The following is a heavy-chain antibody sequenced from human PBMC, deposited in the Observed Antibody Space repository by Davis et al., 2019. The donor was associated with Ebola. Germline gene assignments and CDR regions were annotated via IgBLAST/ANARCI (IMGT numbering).Heavy chain of an antibody. CDR2: ISYDETDE. V-gene: IGHV3-30*18. CDR1: GFTFSSYG. J-gene: IGHJ4*02. Sequence: GESLKISCGASGFTFSSYGMHLVRQAPGKGLEWVALISYDETDEYYADSEKGRFTISRDNSNNTLYLQMNSLRPDDTAVYYCAKGSGYFDYWGQGTLVTVSS. CDR3: AKGSGYFDY. D-gene: IGHD6-25*01.